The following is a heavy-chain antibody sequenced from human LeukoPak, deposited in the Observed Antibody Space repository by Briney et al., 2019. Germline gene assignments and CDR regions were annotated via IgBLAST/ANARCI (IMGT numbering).Heavy chain of an antibody. CDR1: GFTVSSNY. CDR2: IYSGGST. J-gene: IGHJ3*02. V-gene: IGHV3-66*01. D-gene: IGHD3-22*01. Sequence: GGSLRLSCAASGFTVSSNYMSWVRQAPGKGLAWVPVIYSGGSTYYADSVKGRFTISRDNSKNTLYLQMNSLSAEDTAVYYCARWDSSGYDAFDIWCQGTMVTVSS. CDR3: ARWDSSGYDAFDI.